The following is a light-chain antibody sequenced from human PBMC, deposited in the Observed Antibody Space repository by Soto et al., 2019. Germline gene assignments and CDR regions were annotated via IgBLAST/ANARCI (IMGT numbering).Light chain of an antibody. Sequence: QSALTQPASVSGSPGQSITISCTGTSSDVGGYNYVSWYQQHPGKAPKLMIYNVSNRPSGVSNRFSGSKSGNTASLTISGLQADDEAYYYCSSYTSSSTLVFGTGTQLTVL. J-gene: IGLJ1*01. CDR3: SSYTSSSTLV. CDR1: SSDVGGYNY. CDR2: NVS. V-gene: IGLV2-14*01.